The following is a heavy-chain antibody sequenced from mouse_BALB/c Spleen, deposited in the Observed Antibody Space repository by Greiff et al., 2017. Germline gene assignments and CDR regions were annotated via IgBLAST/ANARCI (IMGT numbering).Heavy chain of an antibody. D-gene: IGHD4-1*01. CDR1: GFTFSSYA. J-gene: IGHJ3*01. V-gene: IGHV5-9-4*01. CDR2: ISSGGSYT. Sequence: EVQLVESGGGLVKPGGSLKLSCAASGFTFSSYAMSWVRQSPEKRLEWVAEISSGGSYTYYPDTVTGRFTISRDNAKNTLYLEMSSLRSEDTAMYYCARDWDGAYWGQGTLVTVSA. CDR3: ARDWDGAY.